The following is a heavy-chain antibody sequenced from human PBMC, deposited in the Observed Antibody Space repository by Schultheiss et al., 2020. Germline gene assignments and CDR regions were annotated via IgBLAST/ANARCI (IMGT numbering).Heavy chain of an antibody. CDR1: GFTFSSYG. V-gene: IGHV3-30*18. D-gene: IGHD2-8*02. CDR3: AKASGGDYYYGLDV. J-gene: IGHJ6*02. Sequence: GGSLRLSCAASGFTFSSYGMHWVRQAPGKGLEWVAVISYDGSNKYYADSVKGRFTISRDNSKNTLYLQINSLRGEDTALYYCAKASGGDYYYGLDVWGQGTTVTVSS. CDR2: ISYDGSNK.